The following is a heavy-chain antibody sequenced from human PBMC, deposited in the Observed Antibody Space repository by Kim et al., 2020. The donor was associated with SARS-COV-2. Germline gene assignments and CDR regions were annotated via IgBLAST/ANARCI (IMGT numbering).Heavy chain of an antibody. D-gene: IGHD3-22*01. CDR3: AREEGHYYDSSGYFYYYYYYGMDV. CDR1: GGSISSSSYY. CDR2: IYYSGST. V-gene: IGHV4-39*02. J-gene: IGHJ6*02. Sequence: SETLSLTCTVPGGSISSSSYYWGWIRQPPGKGLEWIGSIYYSGSTYYNPSLKSRVTISVDTSKNQFSLKLSSVTAADTAVYYCAREEGHYYDSSGYFYYYYYYGMDVWGQGTTVTVSS.